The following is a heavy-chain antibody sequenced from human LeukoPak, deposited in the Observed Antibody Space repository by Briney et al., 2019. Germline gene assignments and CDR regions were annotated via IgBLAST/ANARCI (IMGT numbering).Heavy chain of an antibody. D-gene: IGHD2-15*01. CDR3: ARHVGMVAALTDY. J-gene: IGHJ4*02. CDR2: IYYSGST. CDR1: GGSITSSYY. Sequence: SETLSLTCTVSGGSITSSYYWGWIRQPPGKGLEWIGSIYYSGSTYYNPSLKSRVTISVDTSKNQFSLKLSSVTAADTAVYYCARHVGMVAALTDYWGQGTLVTVSS. V-gene: IGHV4-39*01.